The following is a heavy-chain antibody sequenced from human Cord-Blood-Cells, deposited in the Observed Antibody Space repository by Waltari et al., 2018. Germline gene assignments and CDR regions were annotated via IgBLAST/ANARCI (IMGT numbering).Heavy chain of an antibody. Sequence: SSSYYWVWIRQPPGKGLEWIGSIYYSGSTYYNPSLKSRVTISVDTSKNQFSLKLSSVTAADTAVYYCARPNRDGYNYWFDPWGQGTLVTVSS. D-gene: IGHD5-12*01. CDR2: IYYSGST. CDR1: SSSYY. J-gene: IGHJ5*02. V-gene: IGHV4-39*07. CDR3: ARPNRDGYNYWFDP.